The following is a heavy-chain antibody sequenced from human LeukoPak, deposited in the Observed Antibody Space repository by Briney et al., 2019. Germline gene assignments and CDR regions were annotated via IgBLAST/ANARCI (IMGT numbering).Heavy chain of an antibody. J-gene: IGHJ4*02. CDR1: GFNFLSFG. CDR2: IWHDGSNK. D-gene: IGHD1-26*01. V-gene: IGHV3-33*01. Sequence: GGSLRLSCEASGFNFLSFGMHWARQAPGKGLEWVAVIWHDGSNKYYADSVKGRFTISRDNSKNTLYLQMNSVRAEDTALYYCARAVGPFDYWGQGTLVTVSS. CDR3: ARAVGPFDY.